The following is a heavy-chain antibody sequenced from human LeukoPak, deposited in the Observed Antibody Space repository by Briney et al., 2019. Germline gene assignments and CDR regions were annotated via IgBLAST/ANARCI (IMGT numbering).Heavy chain of an antibody. CDR2: IYYSGST. D-gene: IGHD3-22*01. Sequence: PSETLSLTCTVSGGSISTYYWSWIRQPPGKGLEWIGHIYYSGSTNYNPSLKSRVTIAVDTSKNHFSLKLSSVTAADTAVYYCTRNYDSSGYTTFDYWGRGTLVTVSS. CDR1: GGSISTYY. J-gene: IGHJ4*02. V-gene: IGHV4-59*01. CDR3: TRNYDSSGYTTFDY.